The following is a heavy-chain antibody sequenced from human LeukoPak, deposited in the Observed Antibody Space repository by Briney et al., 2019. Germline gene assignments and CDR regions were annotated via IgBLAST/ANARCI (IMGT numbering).Heavy chain of an antibody. CDR1: GGSFSGYY. Sequence: SETLSLTCVVYGGSFSGYYWSWIPQPPGKGLEWIGEINHSGSTNYNPSLKSRVTISVDTSKNQFSLKLSSVTAADTAVYYCARGITFGGVIVSAFDPWGQGTLVTVSS. J-gene: IGHJ5*02. CDR3: ARGITFGGVIVSAFDP. CDR2: INHSGST. V-gene: IGHV4-34*01. D-gene: IGHD3-16*02.